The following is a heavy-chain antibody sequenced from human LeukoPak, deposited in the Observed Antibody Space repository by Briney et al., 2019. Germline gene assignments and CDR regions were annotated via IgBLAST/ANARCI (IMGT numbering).Heavy chain of an antibody. CDR2: IIPIFGTA. V-gene: IGHV1-69*05. D-gene: IGHD3-22*01. CDR1: GGTFSSYG. Sequence: GASVKVSCKASGGTFSSYGMSWVRQAPGQGLEWMGGIIPIFGTANYAQKFQGRVTMTTDSSTSTAYMDLRSLRSDDTAVYYCARADYDSSGYYSHGVYWGQGTLVTVSS. CDR3: ARADYDSSGYYSHGVY. J-gene: IGHJ4*02.